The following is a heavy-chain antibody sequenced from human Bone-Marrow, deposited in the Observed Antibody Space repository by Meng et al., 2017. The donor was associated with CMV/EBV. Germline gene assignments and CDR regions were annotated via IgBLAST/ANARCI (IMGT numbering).Heavy chain of an antibody. V-gene: IGHV1-2*02. J-gene: IGHJ4*02. D-gene: IGHD1-26*01. Sequence: ASVKVSCKASGYTFTDYYMHWARQAPGQGLEWMGWISPNSGGTNYAQKLQGRVTMTTDTSTSTAYMELRSLRSDDTAVYYCARDTWYSGGKTPDFDYWGQGTLVTVSS. CDR1: GYTFTDYY. CDR3: ARDTWYSGGKTPDFDY. CDR2: ISPNSGGT.